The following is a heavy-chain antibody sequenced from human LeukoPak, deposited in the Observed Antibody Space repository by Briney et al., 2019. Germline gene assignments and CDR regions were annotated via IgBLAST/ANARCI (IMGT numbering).Heavy chain of an antibody. V-gene: IGHV3-30*02. CDR1: GFTFSSYG. CDR2: IRYDGSNK. Sequence: GGSLRLSCAASGFTFSSYGMHWVRQAPGKGLEWVAFIRYDGSNKYYADSVKGRFTISRDNSKNTLYLQMNSLRAEDTAVYYCAKDSVRYCSSTSCYGDYWGQGTLVTVSS. D-gene: IGHD2-2*01. J-gene: IGHJ4*02. CDR3: AKDSVRYCSSTSCYGDY.